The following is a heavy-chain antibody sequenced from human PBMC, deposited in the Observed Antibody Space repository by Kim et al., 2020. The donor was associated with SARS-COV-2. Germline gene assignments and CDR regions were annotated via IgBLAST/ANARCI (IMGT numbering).Heavy chain of an antibody. Sequence: EKYYVDSVKGRFTISRDNAKNSLYLQMNSLRAEDTAVYYCAGPILGSESYWGQGTLVTVSS. CDR3: AGPILGSESY. CDR2: EK. V-gene: IGHV3-7*01. J-gene: IGHJ4*02. D-gene: IGHD3-10*01.